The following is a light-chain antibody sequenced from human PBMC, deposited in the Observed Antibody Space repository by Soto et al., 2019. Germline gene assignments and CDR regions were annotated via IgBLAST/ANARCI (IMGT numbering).Light chain of an antibody. CDR2: DAS. Sequence: DIQMTQSPSSLSVSVGDRVTITCQASQDISNYLNWYQQKPGKAPKLLIYDASNLETGVPSRFSGSGSGTDFTFTISSLQPEDIATYYCQQYDILPLTFGGGTKVEIK. J-gene: IGKJ4*01. CDR3: QQYDILPLT. V-gene: IGKV1-33*01. CDR1: QDISNY.